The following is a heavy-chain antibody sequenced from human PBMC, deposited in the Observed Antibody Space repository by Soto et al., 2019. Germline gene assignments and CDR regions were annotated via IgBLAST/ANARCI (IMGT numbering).Heavy chain of an antibody. Sequence: QVQLQESGPGLVKPSETLSLTCTVSGGSISTYYWSWIRQPPGKGLEWIGYIYYSGSTNYNPSLKTRVTVSVDTSKNQFSLRLSSVTAADTAVYSCARGSNQGVYFDYCGQGTLVTVSS. J-gene: IGHJ4*02. V-gene: IGHV4-59*01. CDR3: ARGSNQGVYFDY. CDR2: IYYSGST. D-gene: IGHD3-16*01. CDR1: GGSISTYY.